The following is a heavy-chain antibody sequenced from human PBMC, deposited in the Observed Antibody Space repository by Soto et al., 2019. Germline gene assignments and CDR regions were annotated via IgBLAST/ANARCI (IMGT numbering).Heavy chain of an antibody. J-gene: IGHJ4*02. CDR3: ARDYKEGAVAR. CDR2: INSGGSGT. V-gene: IGHV3-74*01. CDR1: GFTFSTYW. Sequence: GGSLRLSCAASGFTFSTYWMYWVRQAPGKGLVWVSRINSGGSGTAYADSVKGRFTISRDNANNKLYLQMNSLRVEDTAVYYCARDYKEGAVARWGQGTLVTVSS. D-gene: IGHD6-19*01.